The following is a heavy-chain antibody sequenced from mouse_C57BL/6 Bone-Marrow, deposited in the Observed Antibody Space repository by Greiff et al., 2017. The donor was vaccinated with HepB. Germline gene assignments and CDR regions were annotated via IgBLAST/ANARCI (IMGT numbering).Heavy chain of an antibody. J-gene: IGHJ1*03. Sequence: EVMLVESGGGLVKPGGSLKLSCAASGFTFSDYGMHWVRQAPEKGLEWVAYISSGSSTIYYADTVKGRFTISRDNAKNTLFLQITILRSEDTAMYYCASPGSSPWYFYVWGTGTTVTVSS. V-gene: IGHV5-17*01. CDR1: GFTFSDYG. CDR2: ISSGSSTI. D-gene: IGHD1-1*01. CDR3: ASPGSSPWYFYV.